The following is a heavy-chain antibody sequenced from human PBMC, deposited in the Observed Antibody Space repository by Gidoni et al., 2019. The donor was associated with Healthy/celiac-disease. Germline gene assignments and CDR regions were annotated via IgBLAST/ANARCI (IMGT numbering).Heavy chain of an antibody. D-gene: IGHD4-17*01. V-gene: IGHV5-51*01. J-gene: IGHJ5*02. CDR2: IYPGDSDT. Sequence: EVQLVQSGPAVKTLGASLKISCYGSGYSFTSYWIGCVRQMPGKGLAWMGIIYPGDSDTRYSPSCQGQVTISADKSISTAYLQWSSLKASDTAMYYCAYMTTLWWFDPWGQGTLVTVSS. CDR3: AYMTTLWWFDP. CDR1: GYSFTSYW.